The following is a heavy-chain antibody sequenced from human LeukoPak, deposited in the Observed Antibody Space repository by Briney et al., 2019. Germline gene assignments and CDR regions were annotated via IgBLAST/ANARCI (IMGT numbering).Heavy chain of an antibody. Sequence: SETLSLTCTVSGGSISSYYWSRIRQPPGKELEWIGYIYYSGSTNYNPSLKSRVTISVDTSKNQFSLKLSSVTAADTAVYYCARHRGYSSSSYHFDYWGQGTLVTVSS. CDR2: IYYSGST. V-gene: IGHV4-59*08. CDR3: ARHRGYSSSSYHFDY. J-gene: IGHJ4*02. CDR1: GGSISSYY. D-gene: IGHD6-6*01.